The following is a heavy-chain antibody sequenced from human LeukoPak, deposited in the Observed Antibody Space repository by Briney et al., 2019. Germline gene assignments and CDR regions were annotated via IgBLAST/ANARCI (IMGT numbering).Heavy chain of an antibody. V-gene: IGHV4-34*01. CDR1: VGSLSFYY. D-gene: IGHD6-13*01. J-gene: IGHJ6*03. CDR3: ARRTHHAYSSSWYHYYYYMDV. CDR2: ISQNADS. Sequence: PSETLSLSCGVSVGSLSFYYWGWIRQSPEQGLEWIAEISQNADSNYNMSLKSRVTISLDKSKNQVSLKLNSVTAADTAVYYCARRTHHAYSSSWYHYYYYMDVWGKGTTVTISS.